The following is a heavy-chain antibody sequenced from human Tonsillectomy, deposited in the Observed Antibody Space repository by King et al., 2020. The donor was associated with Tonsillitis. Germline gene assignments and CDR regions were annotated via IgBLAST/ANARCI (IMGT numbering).Heavy chain of an antibody. J-gene: IGHJ4*02. D-gene: IGHD2-21*01. CDR2: IYYSGST. CDR3: ARRLNGDPLCDY. V-gene: IGHV4-39*07. CDR1: GGPISRSSYY. Sequence: LQLQESGPGLVKPSETLSLTCTVSGGPISRSSYYWGWIRQPPGKGLEWIGSIYYSGSTYYNPSLKSRVTNPSLKSRVTISVDTSKNQFSLKLSSVTAADTAVYYCARRLNGDPLCDYWGQGTLVTVSS.